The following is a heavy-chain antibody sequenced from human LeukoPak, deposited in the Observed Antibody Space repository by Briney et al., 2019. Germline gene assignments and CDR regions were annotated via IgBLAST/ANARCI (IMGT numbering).Heavy chain of an antibody. J-gene: IGHJ5*02. D-gene: IGHD3-10*01. Sequence: SETLSLTCTVSGGSISSYYWSWIRQPPGKGLEWIGYIYYSGSTNYNPSLKSRVTISVDTSKNQFSLKLSSVTAADTAVYYCARGRGNWFDPWGQGTLVTVSS. CDR1: GGSISSYY. CDR2: IYYSGST. CDR3: ARGRGNWFDP. V-gene: IGHV4-59*01.